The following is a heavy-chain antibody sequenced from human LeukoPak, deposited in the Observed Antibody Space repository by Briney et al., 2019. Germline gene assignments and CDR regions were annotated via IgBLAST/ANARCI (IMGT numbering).Heavy chain of an antibody. Sequence: SETLSLTCTVSGGSISSYHWSWIRQPPGKGLELIGYIFYSGSTYYNPSLKSLVTLSLDTSKSQFSLKLSSVTAADTAVYYCARWGRTPTPPYYYYGMDVWGQGTTVTVSS. V-gene: IGHV4-59*01. CDR1: GGSISSYH. D-gene: IGHD3-16*01. CDR3: ARWGRTPTPPYYYYGMDV. CDR2: IFYSGST. J-gene: IGHJ6*02.